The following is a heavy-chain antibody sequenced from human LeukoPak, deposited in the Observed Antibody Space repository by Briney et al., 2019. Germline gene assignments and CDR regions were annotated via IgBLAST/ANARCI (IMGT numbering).Heavy chain of an antibody. J-gene: IGHJ4*02. CDR2: IYYSGST. CDR3: ARANYYDSITRYYFDY. CDR1: GGSISSYY. D-gene: IGHD3-22*01. V-gene: IGHV4-59*01. Sequence: SETLSLTCTVSGGSISSYYWSWIRQPPGKGLEWIGYIYYSGSTNYNPSLKSRVTISVDTSKNQFSLKLSSVTAADTAVYYCARANYYDSITRYYFDYWGQGTLVTASS.